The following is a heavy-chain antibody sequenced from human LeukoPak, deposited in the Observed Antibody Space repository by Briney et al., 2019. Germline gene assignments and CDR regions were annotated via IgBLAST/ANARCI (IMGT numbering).Heavy chain of an antibody. D-gene: IGHD3-9*01. CDR1: GFTFSSYA. J-gene: IGHJ5*02. CDR3: VKGLRYFDWSRFDP. V-gene: IGHV3-64D*06. Sequence: PGGSLRLSCSASGFTFSSYAMHWVRQAPGKGLEYVSAISSNGGSTYYADSVKGRFTISRDNSKNTLYLQMSSLRAEDTALYYGVKGLRYFDWSRFDPWGQGTLVTVSS. CDR2: ISSNGGST.